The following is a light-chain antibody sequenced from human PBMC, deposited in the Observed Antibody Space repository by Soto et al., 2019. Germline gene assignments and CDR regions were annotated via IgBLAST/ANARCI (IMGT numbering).Light chain of an antibody. J-gene: IGLJ3*02. CDR1: SSDVGDYNY. Sequence: QSALTQPRSVSGSPGQSVTIPWTETSSDVGDYNYVSWYQQYPGKAPKLVIYDVSKRPSGVPDRFSGSKSGNTASLTISGLQAEDEADYYCCSFAGSYTFWVFGGGTKLTVL. CDR3: CSFAGSYTFWV. CDR2: DVS. V-gene: IGLV2-11*01.